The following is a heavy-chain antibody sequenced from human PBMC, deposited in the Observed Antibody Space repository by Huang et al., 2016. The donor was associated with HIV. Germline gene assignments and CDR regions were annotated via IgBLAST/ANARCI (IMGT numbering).Heavy chain of an antibody. CDR2: IYHSGTA. CDR3: ARDLYSSGWHAFDT. V-gene: IGHV4-30-2*01. Sequence: QLQLQESGSRLVRPSATLSLTCAVSGGSIISSGYSWSWIRQPPGKGLEWIGYIYHSGTASYNPSLKSRVTMSVDTSKDRFSLKLTSVTAADTAVYYCARDLYSSGWHAFDTWGQGTMVTVSS. CDR1: GGSIISSGYS. D-gene: IGHD6-19*01. J-gene: IGHJ3*02.